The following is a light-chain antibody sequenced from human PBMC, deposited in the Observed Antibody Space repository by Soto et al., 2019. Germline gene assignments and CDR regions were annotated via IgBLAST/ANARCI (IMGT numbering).Light chain of an antibody. Sequence: EIVLTQSPATLSLSPGERATLSCRASQSVSSYLAWYQQKPGQAPRLLIYDASSRATGIPDRFSGSGSGTDFTLTISRLEPEDFAVYYCQQYVSSSTWPFGQGTKVDIK. V-gene: IGKV3-20*01. CDR2: DAS. CDR3: QQYVSSSTWP. J-gene: IGKJ1*01. CDR1: QSVSSY.